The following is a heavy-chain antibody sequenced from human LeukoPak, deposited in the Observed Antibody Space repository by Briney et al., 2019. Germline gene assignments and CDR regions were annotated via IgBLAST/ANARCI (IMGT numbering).Heavy chain of an antibody. V-gene: IGHV3-7*01. J-gene: IGHJ3*02. CDR3: AKSGWFLFDAFDS. D-gene: IGHD6-19*01. CDR2: IKQDGTER. Sequence: PGGSLRLSCAASGFTLRSYWMNWVRQAPGKGLEWVANIKQDGTERYYVDSVKGRFTISRDNAKNSLYLQMNSLRAEDTAVYYCAKSGWFLFDAFDSWGQGTMVSVSS. CDR1: GFTLRSYW.